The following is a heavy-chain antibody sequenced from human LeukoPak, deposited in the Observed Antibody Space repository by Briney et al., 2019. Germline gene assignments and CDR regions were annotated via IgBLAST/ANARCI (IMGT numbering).Heavy chain of an antibody. CDR1: GFTFSSYA. J-gene: IGHJ4*02. D-gene: IGHD3-22*01. CDR2: ISGSGGST. V-gene: IGHV3-23*01. CDR3: AKGGYYDSSGTSGY. Sequence: GGSLRLSCAASGFTFSSYAMSWVRQAPGKGLEWVSAISGSGGSTYYADSVKGRFTISRDNSKNTLYLQMNSLRAEDTAVYYCAKGGYYDSSGTSGYWGQGTPVTVSS.